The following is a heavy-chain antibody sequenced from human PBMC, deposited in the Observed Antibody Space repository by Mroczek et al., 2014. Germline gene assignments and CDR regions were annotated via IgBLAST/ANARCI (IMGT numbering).Heavy chain of an antibody. Sequence: VQLQESGSEVKEPGESLKISCQGSGYDFASHWIGWVRQLPGKGLEWMGVIYPDDSDTIYSLSFEGHITISADTSINTAYLQWSSLKTSDTAIYFCARFMGTHAPWFDPWGQGTLVTVSS. J-gene: IGHJ5*02. CDR3: ARFMGTHAPWFDP. D-gene: IGHD7-27*01. V-gene: IGHV5-51*03. CDR2: IYPDDSDT. CDR1: GYDFASHW.